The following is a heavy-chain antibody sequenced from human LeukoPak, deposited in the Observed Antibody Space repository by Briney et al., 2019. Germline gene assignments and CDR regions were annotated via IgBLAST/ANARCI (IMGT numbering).Heavy chain of an antibody. CDR1: GGSFSGYY. Sequence: SETLSLTCAVYGGSFSGYYWGWIRQPPGKGLEWIGEINHSGSTNYNPSLKSRVTISVDTSKNQFSLKLSSVTAADTAVYYCARGGLGYCSSTSCAAPDYYFDYWGQGTLVTVSP. CDR2: INHSGST. CDR3: ARGGLGYCSSTSCAAPDYYFDY. V-gene: IGHV4-34*01. J-gene: IGHJ4*02. D-gene: IGHD2-2*01.